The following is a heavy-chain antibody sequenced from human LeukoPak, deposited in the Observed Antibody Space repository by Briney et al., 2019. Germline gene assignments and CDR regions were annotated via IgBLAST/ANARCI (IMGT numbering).Heavy chain of an antibody. V-gene: IGHV4-59*12. Sequence: SETLSLTCTVSGGSISSYYWSWIRQPPGKGLEWIGYIYYSGSTNYNPSLKSRVTISVDTSKYHFSLKLSSVTAADTAVYYCARAYYYDRSGYHYWGQGTLVTVSS. CDR3: ARAYYYDRSGYHY. D-gene: IGHD3-22*01. CDR1: GGSISSYY. CDR2: IYYSGST. J-gene: IGHJ4*02.